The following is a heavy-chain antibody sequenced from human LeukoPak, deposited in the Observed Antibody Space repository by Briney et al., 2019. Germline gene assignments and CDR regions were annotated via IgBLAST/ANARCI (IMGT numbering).Heavy chain of an antibody. CDR3: VRDFGDRYDIFDI. D-gene: IGHD3-9*01. Sequence: GGSLRLSCVASGITFSSYWMIWVRQTPGKGLEWAANVNPNGNERHYLDSVEGRFTISRDNAKNLLYLQMNSLRTDDTAVYYCVRDFGDRYDIFDIWGQGTMVTVSS. J-gene: IGHJ3*02. V-gene: IGHV3-7*01. CDR1: GITFSSYW. CDR2: VNPNGNER.